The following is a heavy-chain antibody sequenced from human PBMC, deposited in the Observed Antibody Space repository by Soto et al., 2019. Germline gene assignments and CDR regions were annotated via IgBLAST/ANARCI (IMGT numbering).Heavy chain of an antibody. Sequence: ASVKVSCKASGYTFTSYAMHWVRQAPGQRLEWMGWINAGNGNTKYSQKFQGRVTITRDTSASTAYMELSSLRSEDTAVYYCARIGDSSSWWKDYYYYGMDVWGQGTTVTVYS. CDR3: ARIGDSSSWWKDYYYYGMDV. V-gene: IGHV1-3*01. CDR2: INAGNGNT. CDR1: GYTFTSYA. J-gene: IGHJ6*02. D-gene: IGHD6-13*01.